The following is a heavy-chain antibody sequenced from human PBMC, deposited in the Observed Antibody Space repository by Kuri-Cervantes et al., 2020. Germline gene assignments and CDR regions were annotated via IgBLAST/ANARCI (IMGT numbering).Heavy chain of an antibody. CDR3: VTERRNYYLGV. CDR2: IWYDGSNK. CDR1: GFTFRNYG. J-gene: IGHJ6*03. Sequence: GESLKISCAASGFTFRNYGMDWVRQAPGKGLEWVAVIWYDGSNKYYADSVKGRFTISRDNSKNTLYLQMNSLRAEDTAVYYCVTERRNYYLGVWGKGTTVTVSS. V-gene: IGHV3-33*01.